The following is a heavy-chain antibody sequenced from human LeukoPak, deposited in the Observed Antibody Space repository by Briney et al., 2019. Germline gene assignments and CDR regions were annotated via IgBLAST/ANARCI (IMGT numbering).Heavy chain of an antibody. V-gene: IGHV5-51*01. J-gene: IGHJ4*02. CDR1: GCSFTSYW. Sequence: GESLKISCKGSGCSFTSYWIGWVRQMPGKGLEWMGMIYPGDSDTRYSPSFQGQVTISADKSISTAYLQWNSLKASDTAMYYCARRAYCGGDCYTDYWGQGTLVTVSS. CDR3: ARRAYCGGDCYTDY. D-gene: IGHD2-21*02. CDR2: IYPGDSDT.